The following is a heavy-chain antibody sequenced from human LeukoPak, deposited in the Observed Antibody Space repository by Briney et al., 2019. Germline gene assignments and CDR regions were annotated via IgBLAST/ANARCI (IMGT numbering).Heavy chain of an antibody. CDR2: IYSGGST. D-gene: IGHD6-19*01. J-gene: IGHJ4*02. CDR1: GFTVSSNY. V-gene: IGHV3-66*04. CDR3: ARPVATTYFDY. Sequence: GGSLRLSCAASGFTVSSNYMSWVRQAPGKGLEWVSVIYSGGSTYYADSVKGRFTISRDNSTNTLYLQMNSLRAEDTAVYYCARPVATTYFDYWRQGTLVTVSP.